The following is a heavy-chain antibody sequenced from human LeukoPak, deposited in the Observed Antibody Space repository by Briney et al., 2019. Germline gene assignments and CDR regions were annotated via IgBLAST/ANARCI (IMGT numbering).Heavy chain of an antibody. J-gene: IGHJ6*03. D-gene: IGHD2-21*01. CDR3: ARAHISGSYYMDV. V-gene: IGHV4-34*01. Sequence: PSETLSLTCAVYGGSFSGYYWSWIRQPPGKGLEWIGEINHSGSTNYNPSLKSRVTISVDTSKNQFSLKLSSVTAADTAVYYCARAHISGSYYMDVWGKGTTVTVSS. CDR2: INHSGST. CDR1: GGSFSGYY.